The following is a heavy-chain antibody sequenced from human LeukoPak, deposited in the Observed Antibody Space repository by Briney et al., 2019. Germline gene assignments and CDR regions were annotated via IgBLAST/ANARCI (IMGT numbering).Heavy chain of an antibody. CDR2: INHSGST. Sequence: SETLSLTCAVYGGSFSGYYWSWIRQPPGKGLEWIGEINHSGSTNYNPSLKSRVTISVDTSKNQFSLKLSSVTAADTAVYYCARKGLITMVRGVRYSYFDYWGQGTLVTVSS. CDR1: GGSFSGYY. CDR3: ARKGLITMVRGVRYSYFDY. D-gene: IGHD3-10*01. J-gene: IGHJ4*02. V-gene: IGHV4-34*01.